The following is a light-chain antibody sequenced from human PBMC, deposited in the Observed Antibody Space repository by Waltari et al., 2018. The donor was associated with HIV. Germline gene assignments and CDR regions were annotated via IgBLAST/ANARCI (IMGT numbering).Light chain of an antibody. J-gene: IGKJ2*02. CDR2: KLS. V-gene: IGKV2-30*01. CDR1: HSLLYYAGNTH. Sequence: DVVLTQSPLSLAVTLGQPASIACRSSHSLLYYAGNTHLNWFHQRPGQAPRRLIYKLSHRDSCVPERFSGSGSGTDFTLTSSSVEAEEVGIYFCMQGSHWPWTFGQGTKVELK. CDR3: MQGSHWPWT.